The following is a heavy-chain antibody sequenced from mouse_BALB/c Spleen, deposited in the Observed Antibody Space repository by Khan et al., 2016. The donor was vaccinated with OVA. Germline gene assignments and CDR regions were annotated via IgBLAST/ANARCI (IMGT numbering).Heavy chain of an antibody. CDR2: VNPNNGGT. V-gene: IGHV1-26*01. CDR3: AIYHGYFDV. CDR1: GYSFTGYY. D-gene: IGHD1-1*01. Sequence: IQLVQSGPDLVKPGASVKISCKASGYSFTGYYIHWVKQSHGKSLEWIGRVNPNNGGTSYNQKFKVKAILTVDKSSNTAYMELRSLTSEDSAVYSCAIYHGYFDVWGAGTTVTVSS. J-gene: IGHJ1*01.